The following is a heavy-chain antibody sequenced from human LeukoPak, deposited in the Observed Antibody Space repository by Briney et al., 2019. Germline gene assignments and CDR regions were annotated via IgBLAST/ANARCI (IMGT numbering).Heavy chain of an antibody. J-gene: IGHJ3*02. V-gene: IGHV3-7*01. CDR2: IKRDGSQI. CDR3: ARDTSPSSGSTYFDAFDM. CDR1: GFTFSNDW. D-gene: IGHD1-1*01. Sequence: GGSLRLSCVSSGFTFSNDWMNWVRQAPGKGLEWVANIKRDGSQIHYADSVKGRFTISRDNTKLLLQMNSLRVEDTARYYCARDTSPSSGSTYFDAFDMWGQGTMVSVSS.